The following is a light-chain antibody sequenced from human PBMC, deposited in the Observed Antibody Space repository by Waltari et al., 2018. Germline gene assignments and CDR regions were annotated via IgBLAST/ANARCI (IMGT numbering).Light chain of an antibody. V-gene: IGKV1-9*01. CDR2: AAS. J-gene: IGKJ3*01. CDR1: QGISSY. CDR3: QQLNSYPPGEFT. Sequence: DIQLTQSPSSLSASLGDRVTITCRASQGISSYLAWYRQKPGKAPKPLIYAASALQSGVPSRFSGSGSGTEFTLTISSLQPEDFATYYYQQLNSYPPGEFTFGPGTKVDIK.